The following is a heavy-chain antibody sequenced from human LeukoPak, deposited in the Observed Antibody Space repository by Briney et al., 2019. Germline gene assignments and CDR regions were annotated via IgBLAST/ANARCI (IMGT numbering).Heavy chain of an antibody. V-gene: IGHV3-21*01. CDR1: GFTFSSYS. CDR2: ISSSSSYI. D-gene: IGHD6-19*01. CDR3: ARGGAVAPKFNFDY. Sequence: GGSLRLSCAASGFTFSSYSMNWVRQAPGKGLEWVSSISSSSSYIYYADSVKGRLTISRDNAKNSLYLQMNSLRAEDTAVYYCARGGAVAPKFNFDYWGQGTLVTVSS. J-gene: IGHJ4*02.